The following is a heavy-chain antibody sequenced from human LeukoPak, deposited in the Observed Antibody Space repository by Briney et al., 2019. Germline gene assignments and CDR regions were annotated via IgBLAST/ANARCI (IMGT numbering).Heavy chain of an antibody. CDR2: IYYSGST. D-gene: IGHD6-19*01. V-gene: IGHV4-59*12. CDR1: GGSISSYY. J-gene: IGHJ5*02. CDR3: TREALGTPVSGWIWEPFDP. Sequence: SETLSLTCTVSGGSISSYYWSWIRQPPGKGLEWIGYIYYSGSTNYKSSLKSRVTISVDTSKNQFSVQLNPVTPEDTAVYYCTREALGTPVSGWIWEPFDPWGQGILVTVSS.